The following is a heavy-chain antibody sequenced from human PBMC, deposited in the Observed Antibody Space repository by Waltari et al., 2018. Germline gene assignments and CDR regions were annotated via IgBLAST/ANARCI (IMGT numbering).Heavy chain of an antibody. V-gene: IGHV3-23*01. CDR1: GFTFSSYA. J-gene: IGHJ4*02. D-gene: IGHD6-19*01. CDR3: ALYSSGCLDY. Sequence: EVQLLESGGGLVQPGGSLRLSCAASGFTFSSYAMSWVRQAPGKGLEGVSAISGSGGSTYYADSVEGRFTISRDNSKNTLYLQMNSLRAEDTAVYYCALYSSGCLDYWGQGTLVTVSS. CDR2: ISGSGGST.